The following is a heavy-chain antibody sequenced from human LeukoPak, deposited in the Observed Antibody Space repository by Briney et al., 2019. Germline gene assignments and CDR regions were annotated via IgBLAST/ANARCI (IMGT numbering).Heavy chain of an antibody. J-gene: IGHJ6*02. CDR2: IHYSGST. D-gene: IGHD2-2*02. CDR1: GGSINNYY. V-gene: IGHV4-59*08. Sequence: PSETLSLTCTVSGGSINNYYWNWIRQPPGKGLEWIGYIHYSGSTNYNPSLKSRVTISVDTSKNQFSLNLSSVTAADTAVYYCARLSALLPKYCSSTSCYKYYYYGMDVWGQGTTVTVSS. CDR3: ARLSALLPKYCSSTSCYKYYYYGMDV.